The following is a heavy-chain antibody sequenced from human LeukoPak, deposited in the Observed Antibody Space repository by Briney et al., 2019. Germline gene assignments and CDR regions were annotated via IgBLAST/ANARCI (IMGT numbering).Heavy chain of an antibody. Sequence: PSETLSLTCTVSGGSISSYYWSWIRQPPGKGLEWIGYIYYSGSTNYNPSLKSRVTISVDTSKNQFSLKLSSVTAADTAVYYCARGSPYSSSWYGSYFDYWGQGTLVTVSS. CDR1: GGSISSYY. D-gene: IGHD6-13*01. J-gene: IGHJ4*02. V-gene: IGHV4-59*01. CDR2: IYYSGST. CDR3: ARGSPYSSSWYGSYFDY.